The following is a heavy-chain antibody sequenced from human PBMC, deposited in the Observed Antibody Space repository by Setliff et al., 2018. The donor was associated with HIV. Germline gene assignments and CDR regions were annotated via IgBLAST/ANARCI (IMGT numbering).Heavy chain of an antibody. CDR1: GGTFSGHA. CDR3: ARESQTGTGSYLA. J-gene: IGHJ4*02. D-gene: IGHD3-10*01. CDR2: ISGYNGNT. V-gene: IGHV1-18*01. Sequence: ASVKVSCKAAGGTFSGHAINWVRQAPGQGLEWMGWISGYNGNTNYAQKLQGRVTVTRDTSTSTVYMDLSSLRPEDTAVYYCARESQTGTGSYLAWGQGTLVTVSS.